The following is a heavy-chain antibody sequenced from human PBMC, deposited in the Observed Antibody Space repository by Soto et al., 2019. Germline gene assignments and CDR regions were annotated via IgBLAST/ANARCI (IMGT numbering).Heavy chain of an antibody. V-gene: IGHV3-53*01. J-gene: IGHJ4*02. D-gene: IGHD5-18*01. CDR2: IYSGGST. Sequence: PGGSLRLSCAASGFTVSSNYMSCVRQAPGKGLEWVSVIYSGGSTYYADSVKGRFTISRDNSKNTLYLQMNSLRAEDTAVYYCARVATAMDYAFVYWGQGTLVTVSS. CDR1: GFTVSSNY. CDR3: ARVATAMDYAFVY.